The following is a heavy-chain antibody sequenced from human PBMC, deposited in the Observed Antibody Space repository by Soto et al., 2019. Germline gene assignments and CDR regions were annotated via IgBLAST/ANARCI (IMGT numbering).Heavy chain of an antibody. V-gene: IGHV3-21*01. CDR1: GFTFSSYS. Sequence: AGGSLRLSCAASGFTFSSYSMNWARQAPGKGLEWVSSISSSSSYIYYADSVKGRFTISRDNAKNSLYLQMNSLRAEDTAVYYCAREDRSADSSGGRRATNHWGQGTLVTVSS. D-gene: IGHD6-19*01. CDR2: ISSSSSYI. J-gene: IGHJ5*02. CDR3: AREDRSADSSGGRRATNH.